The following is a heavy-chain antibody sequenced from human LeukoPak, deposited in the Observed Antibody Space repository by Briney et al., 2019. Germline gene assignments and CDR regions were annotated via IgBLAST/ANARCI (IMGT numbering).Heavy chain of an antibody. J-gene: IGHJ4*02. Sequence: KPSETLSLTCTVSGGSISSSSYYWDWIRQPPGKGLEWIGSIYYSGSTYYNPSLKSRVTISVDTSKNQFSLKLSSVTAVDTAVYYCARDCSRPPERGIDYWGQGTLVTVSS. CDR2: IYYSGST. V-gene: IGHV4-39*07. D-gene: IGHD2-15*01. CDR3: ARDCSRPPERGIDY. CDR1: GGSISSSSYY.